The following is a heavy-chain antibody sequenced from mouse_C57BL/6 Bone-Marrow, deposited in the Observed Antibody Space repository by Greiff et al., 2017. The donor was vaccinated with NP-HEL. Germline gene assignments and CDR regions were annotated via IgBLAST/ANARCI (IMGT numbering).Heavy chain of an antibody. CDR3: TTGIYYGYDRPGMDAMDY. CDR1: GFNIKDDY. J-gene: IGHJ4*01. CDR2: IDPENGDT. V-gene: IGHV14-4*01. D-gene: IGHD2-2*01. Sequence: EVKLVESGAELVRPGASVKLSCTASGFNIKDDYMHWVKQRPEQGLEWIGWIDPENGDTEYASKFQGKATITADTPSNTAYLQLSSLTSEDTAVYYCTTGIYYGYDRPGMDAMDYWGQGTSVTVSS.